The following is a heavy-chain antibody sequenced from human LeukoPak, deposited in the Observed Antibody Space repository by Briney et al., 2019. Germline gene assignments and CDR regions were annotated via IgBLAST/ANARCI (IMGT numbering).Heavy chain of an antibody. V-gene: IGHV4-34*01. J-gene: IGHJ5*02. Sequence: SETLSLTCAVYGGSFSGYYWSWIRQPPGKGLEWIGEINHSGSTNYNPSLKSRVTISVDTSKNQFSLKLSSVTAADTAGYYCARVRVNWFDPWGQGTLVTVSS. D-gene: IGHD3-3*01. CDR3: ARVRVNWFDP. CDR1: GGSFSGYY. CDR2: INHSGST.